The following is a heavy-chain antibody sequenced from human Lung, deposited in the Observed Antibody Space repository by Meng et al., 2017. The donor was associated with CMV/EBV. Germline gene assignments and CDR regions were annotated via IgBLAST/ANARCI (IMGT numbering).Heavy chain of an antibody. D-gene: IGHD1-26*01. CDR2: IYSGGVAT. V-gene: IGHV3-23*03. CDR1: GFAFSTYA. J-gene: IGHJ6*02. Sequence: GGSLRLSCAASGFAFSTYAMSWVRQAPGKGLEWVSVIYSGGVATYYADSVKGRFTISRDNSNNTLFLQMDSLGAEDTAVYYCAKIGSFTYYYYGMDVGGQGTTVTVSS. CDR3: AKIGSFTYYYYGMDV.